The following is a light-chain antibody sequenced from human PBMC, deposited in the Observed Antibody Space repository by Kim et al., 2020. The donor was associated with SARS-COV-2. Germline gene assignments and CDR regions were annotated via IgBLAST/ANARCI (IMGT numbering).Light chain of an antibody. Sequence: PGKTARITCGGNNIGRKSVRWYQQKPGQAPVLVIYYDSDRPSGIPERFSGSNSGNTATLTISRVEAGDEADYYCQVWDSSSDHHVVFGGGTQLTVL. V-gene: IGLV3-21*04. CDR3: QVWDSSSDHHVV. CDR1: NIGRKS. J-gene: IGLJ2*01. CDR2: YDS.